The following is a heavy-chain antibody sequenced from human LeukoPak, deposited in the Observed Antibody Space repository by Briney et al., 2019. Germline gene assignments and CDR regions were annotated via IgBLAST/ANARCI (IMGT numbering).Heavy chain of an antibody. CDR3: ARGVVITGLDY. CDR2: IYSSGNT. J-gene: IGHJ4*02. D-gene: IGHD3-3*01. CDR1: GLTFSGYE. V-gene: IGHV4-59*01. Sequence: GSLRLSCAASGLTFSGYEFNWVRQAPGKGLEWIGSIYSSGNTNYNPSLKSRVTISVDTSKNQFSLMLTSVTAADTAVYYCARGVVITGLDYWGQGTLVTVSS.